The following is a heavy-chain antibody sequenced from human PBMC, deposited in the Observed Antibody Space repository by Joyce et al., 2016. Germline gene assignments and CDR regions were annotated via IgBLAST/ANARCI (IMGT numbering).Heavy chain of an antibody. Sequence: QVQLVESGGGVVQPGRSLRLSCAASGFSFGSSGMHWVRRDPGKWLEWVAVISYDGSLKYYADSVKGRFTISRDNSKKTLYLQMNSLRAEDTAVYYCAKAQRRGVVPSAIFDWGQGTLVTVSS. CDR2: ISYDGSLK. V-gene: IGHV3-30*18. CDR1: GFSFGSSG. D-gene: IGHD2-2*01. CDR3: AKAQRRGVVPSAIFD. J-gene: IGHJ4*02.